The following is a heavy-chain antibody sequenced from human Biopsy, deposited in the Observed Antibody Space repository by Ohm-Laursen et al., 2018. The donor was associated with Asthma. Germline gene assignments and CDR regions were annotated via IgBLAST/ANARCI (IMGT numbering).Heavy chain of an antibody. V-gene: IGHV1-69*13. CDR3: ARCQVGYSSGWSLLLKKIYYSGMDV. D-gene: IGHD6-19*01. J-gene: IGHJ6*02. CDR1: GGTFSNFA. CDR2: FMTVFGTT. Sequence: ASVKVSCKVPGGTFSNFAISWVRQAPGQGLEWLGGFMTVFGTTNYAQKVQGRVTITADESTSKAYMEVTSLRSEDTAIYYCARCQVGYSSGWSLLLKKIYYSGMDVWGQGTAVTVSS.